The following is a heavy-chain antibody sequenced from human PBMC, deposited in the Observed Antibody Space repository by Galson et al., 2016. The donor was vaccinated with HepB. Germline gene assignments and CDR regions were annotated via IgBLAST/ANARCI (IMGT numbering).Heavy chain of an antibody. CDR2: IASNRRTI. V-gene: IGHV3-48*02. CDR1: GFTFSDYS. Sequence: SLRLSCAASGFTFSDYSMNWVRQAPGEGLEWVSYIASNRRTIYYADSARGRFTISRDNAKNSLYLQMNSLRDEDRAVYYCAKTPKKGENGGLLNYWGQGTLVTVSS. D-gene: IGHD2-15*01. J-gene: IGHJ4*02. CDR3: AKTPKKGENGGLLNY.